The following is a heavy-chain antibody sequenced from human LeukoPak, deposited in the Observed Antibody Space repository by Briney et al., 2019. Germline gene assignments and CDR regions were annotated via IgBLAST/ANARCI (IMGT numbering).Heavy chain of an antibody. CDR2: INHSGST. CDR3: ARIPYYYYYMDV. Sequence: PSEILSLTCAVYGGSFSGYYWSWIRQPPGKGLEWIGEINHSGSTNYNPYLKSRVTISVDTSKNQSSLKLSSVTAADTAVYYCARIPYYYYYMDVWGKGTTVTVSS. J-gene: IGHJ6*03. V-gene: IGHV4-34*01. D-gene: IGHD2-21*01. CDR1: GGSFSGYY.